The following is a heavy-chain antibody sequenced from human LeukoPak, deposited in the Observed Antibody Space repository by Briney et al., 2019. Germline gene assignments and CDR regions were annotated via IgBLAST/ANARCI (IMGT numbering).Heavy chain of an antibody. Sequence: ASVKVSCKASGYTFTNYAMNWVRQAPGQGLQWMGWIDPNTGNPTYAQGFTGRFVFSLDTSVSTTYLQISSLKPEDTAVYYCARAYQHLGGLSFPGSWGQGTLVTASS. V-gene: IGHV7-4-1*02. CDR3: ARAYQHLGGLSFPGS. D-gene: IGHD3-16*01. J-gene: IGHJ5*02. CDR2: IDPNTGNP. CDR1: GYTFTNYA.